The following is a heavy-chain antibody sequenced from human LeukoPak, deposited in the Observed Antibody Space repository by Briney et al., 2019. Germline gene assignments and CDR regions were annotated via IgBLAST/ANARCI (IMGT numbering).Heavy chain of an antibody. V-gene: IGHV3-30*18. CDR2: ISYDGSNK. J-gene: IGHJ4*02. D-gene: IGHD6-19*01. CDR3: AKDISGSSGWCSGGFDY. Sequence: GGSLRLSCAASGFTFSSYGMHWVRQAPGKGLEWVAVISYDGSNKYYADSVKGRFTISRDNSKNTLYLQMNSLRAEDTAVYYCAKDISGSSGWCSGGFDYWGQGTLVTVSS. CDR1: GFTFSSYG.